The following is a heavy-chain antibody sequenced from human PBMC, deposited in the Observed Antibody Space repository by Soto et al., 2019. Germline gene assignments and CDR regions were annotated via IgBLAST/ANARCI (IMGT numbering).Heavy chain of an antibody. J-gene: IGHJ4*02. Sequence: QITLKESGPALVKPTQPLPLTCTFSGFSLSTSGVGVGWLRQPPGKAREWLALIYWNDDKKYSPSLKSRLGITKDTFRNQVVLTMTNVDPLDTATYYCARRRGYNWNIPAFDYWGQGALVTVSS. CDR3: ARRRGYNWNIPAFDY. CDR1: GFSLSTSGVG. CDR2: IYWNDDK. D-gene: IGHD1-20*01. V-gene: IGHV2-5*01.